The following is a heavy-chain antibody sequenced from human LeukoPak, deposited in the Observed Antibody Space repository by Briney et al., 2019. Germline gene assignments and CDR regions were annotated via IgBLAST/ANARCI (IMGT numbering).Heavy chain of an antibody. CDR3: AIRLATSRLATATTCFDP. CDR2: INYSGTS. J-gene: IGHJ5*02. Sequence: SETLSLTCAVYGESFDGFYWNWIRQPPGKGLEWIGEINYSGTSDYNPALKSRVAISADSSKRQFSLDLTSVTAADTAVYYCAIRLATSRLATATTCFDPWGQGTLVSVSS. CDR1: GESFDGFY. V-gene: IGHV4-34*01. D-gene: IGHD3-9*01.